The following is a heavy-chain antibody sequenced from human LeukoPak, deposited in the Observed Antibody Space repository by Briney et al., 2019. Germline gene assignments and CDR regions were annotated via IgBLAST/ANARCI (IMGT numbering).Heavy chain of an antibody. Sequence: ASVKVSCKASGYTFTSYGISWVRQAPGQGLEWMGWISAYNGNTNYAQKLQGRVTMTTDTSTSTAYMELRSLRSDDTAVYYCVTPGPAAHPNYGMDVWGQGTTVTVSS. CDR3: VTPGPAAHPNYGMDV. J-gene: IGHJ6*02. D-gene: IGHD2-2*01. CDR2: ISAYNGNT. CDR1: GYTFTSYG. V-gene: IGHV1-18*01.